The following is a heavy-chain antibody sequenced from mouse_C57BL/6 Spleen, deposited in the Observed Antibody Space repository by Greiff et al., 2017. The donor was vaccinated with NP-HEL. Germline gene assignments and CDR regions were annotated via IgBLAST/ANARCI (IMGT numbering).Heavy chain of an antibody. CDR3: ARKNYGSSYFDY. V-gene: IGHV1-63*01. CDR2: IYPGGGYT. J-gene: IGHJ2*01. CDR1: GYTFTNYW. D-gene: IGHD1-1*01. Sequence: VQRVESGAELVRPGTSVKMSCKASGYTFTNYWIGWAKQRPGHGLEWIGDIYPGGGYTNYNEKFKGKATLTADKSSSTAYMQFSSLTSEDSTIYYCARKNYGSSYFDYWGQGTTLTVSS.